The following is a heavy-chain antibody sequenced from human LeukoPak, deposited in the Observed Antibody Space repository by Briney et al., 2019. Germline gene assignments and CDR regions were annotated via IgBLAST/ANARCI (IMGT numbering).Heavy chain of an antibody. CDR3: ARRSGIAVAGAFDY. Sequence: PGGSLRLSCTASGFTFGDYAMTWVRQAPGKGLEWVGFIRSKIYGGTPEYAASVKGRFTISRDDSKGVAYLQMNSLRAEDTAVYYCARRSGIAVAGAFDYWGQGTLVTVSS. D-gene: IGHD6-19*01. CDR2: IRSKIYGGTP. J-gene: IGHJ4*02. CDR1: GFTFGDYA. V-gene: IGHV3-49*04.